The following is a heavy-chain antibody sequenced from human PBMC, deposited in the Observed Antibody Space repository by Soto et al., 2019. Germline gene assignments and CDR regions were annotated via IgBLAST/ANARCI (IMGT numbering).Heavy chain of an antibody. J-gene: IGHJ6*02. CDR2: INAGNGNT. CDR3: AGYNWNLRDRYYYYGMDV. CDR1: GYTFTSYA. D-gene: IGHD1-20*01. V-gene: IGHV1-3*01. Sequence: ASVKVSCKASGYTFTSYAMHWVRQAPGQRLEWMGWINAGNGNTKYSQKFQGRVTITRDTSASTAYMELSSLRSEDTAVYYCAGYNWNLRDRYYYYGMDVWGQGTTVTVSS.